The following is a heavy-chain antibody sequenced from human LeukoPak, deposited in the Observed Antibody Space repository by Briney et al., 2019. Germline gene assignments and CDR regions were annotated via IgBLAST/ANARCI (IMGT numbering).Heavy chain of an antibody. V-gene: IGHV3-66*01. Sequence: GGCLRLSCAASGFTVSSNYMSWVRQAPGKGLEWVSVIYSGGSTYYADSVKGRFTISRDNSKNTLYLQMNSLRAEDTAVYYCARDQYFGRASFDYWGQGTLVTVSS. CDR1: GFTVSSNY. CDR3: ARDQYFGRASFDY. CDR2: IYSGGST. J-gene: IGHJ4*02. D-gene: IGHD2/OR15-2a*01.